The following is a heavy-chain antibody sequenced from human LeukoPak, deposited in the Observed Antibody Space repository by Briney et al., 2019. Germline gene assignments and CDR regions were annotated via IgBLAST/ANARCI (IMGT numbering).Heavy chain of an antibody. J-gene: IGHJ4*02. D-gene: IGHD3-22*01. CDR1: GFTFSSYW. V-gene: IGHV3-7*01. CDR3: ARDPYYYDSSGYLVY. Sequence: GGSLRLSCAASGFTFSSYWMSWVRQAPGKGLEWVANIKQDGSEKYYVDSVKGRFTISRDNAKNSLYLQMNSLRAEDTAVYYCARDPYYYDSSGYLVYWGQGTLVTVSS. CDR2: IKQDGSEK.